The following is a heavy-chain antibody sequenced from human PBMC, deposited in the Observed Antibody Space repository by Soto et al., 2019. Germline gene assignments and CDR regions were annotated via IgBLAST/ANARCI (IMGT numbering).Heavy chain of an antibody. J-gene: IGHJ6*02. CDR1: GYSFTSYW. Sequence: EVQLVQSGAEVKKPGESLKISCKGSGYSFTSYWIGWVRQMPGKGLEWMGIIYPGDSDTRYSPSFQGQVTISADKSISTAYLQWSSLKASDTAMYYCARRRIDYGSGSPNNYYYGMDVWGQGTTVTVSS. CDR3: ARRRIDYGSGSPNNYYYGMDV. CDR2: IYPGDSDT. D-gene: IGHD3-10*01. V-gene: IGHV5-51*01.